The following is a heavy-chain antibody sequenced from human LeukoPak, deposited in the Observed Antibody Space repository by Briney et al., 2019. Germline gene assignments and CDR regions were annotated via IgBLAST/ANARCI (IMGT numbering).Heavy chain of an antibody. Sequence: ASGKVSCKASGYTFTDYYMHWVRQAPGQGLEWMGTINPSGGSTTYAQKFQGRVTMTRDTSTSTVYMELSSLRSEDTAVYYCALPRSKMVRGVTGAFSFDYWGQGTLVTVSS. CDR3: ALPRSKMVRGVTGAFSFDY. CDR1: GYTFTDYY. J-gene: IGHJ4*02. CDR2: INPSGGST. V-gene: IGHV1-46*01. D-gene: IGHD3-10*01.